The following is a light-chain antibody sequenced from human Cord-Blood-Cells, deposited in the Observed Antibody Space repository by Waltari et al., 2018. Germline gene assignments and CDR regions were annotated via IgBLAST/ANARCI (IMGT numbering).Light chain of an antibody. CDR1: SSNIGINY. V-gene: IGLV1-47*01. CDR2: GNN. Sequence: QSVLTQPPSASGTPGQRVTISCSGSSSNIGINYVYWYQQLPGTAPKPLIYGNNQRPSGFPDRFSGSNSGTSASLAISGLRSEDEADYYCAAWDDSLSGRVFGGGTKLTVL. J-gene: IGLJ3*02. CDR3: AAWDDSLSGRV.